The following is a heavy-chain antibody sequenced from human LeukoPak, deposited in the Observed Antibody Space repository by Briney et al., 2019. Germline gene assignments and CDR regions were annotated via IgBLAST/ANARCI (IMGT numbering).Heavy chain of an antibody. CDR2: INHSGST. J-gene: IGHJ5*02. Sequence: SETLSLTCAVYGGSFSGYYWSWIRQPPGKGLEWIGEINHSGSTNYNPSLKSRVTISVDTSKSQFSLRLSSVTAADTAVYYCARAGRSRRFDPWGQGTLVTVSS. D-gene: IGHD6-13*01. V-gene: IGHV4-34*01. CDR1: GGSFSGYY. CDR3: ARAGRSRRFDP.